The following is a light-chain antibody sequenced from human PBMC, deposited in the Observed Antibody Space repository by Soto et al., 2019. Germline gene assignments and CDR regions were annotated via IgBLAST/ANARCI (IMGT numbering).Light chain of an antibody. V-gene: IGKV1D-12*01. Sequence: RVTQSPSSVSASVGDRVTITCQTSKDISSSVAWYQQKPGKAPNLLSVSASALHRGVPPRFSGSGSGTACTLTVSSLQPEDFAIYHCQQADSFPCTVGQGTRVEIK. CDR3: QQADSFPCT. J-gene: IGKJ1*01. CDR2: SAS. CDR1: KDISSS.